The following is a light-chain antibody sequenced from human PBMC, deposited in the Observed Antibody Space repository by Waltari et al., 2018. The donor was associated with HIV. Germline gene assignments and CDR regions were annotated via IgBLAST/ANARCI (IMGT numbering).Light chain of an antibody. CDR1: QNVDDK. CDR3: QQYHHWPPLT. Sequence: DILLTQSPATISVSPGGRVTVSCRASQNVDDKLAWYQQKPGQSPRLLIYHSSVRATCVPTRFGGAGSATNFTLTITGLQSEDFTLYFCQQYHHWPPLTFGGGSRVELK. V-gene: IGKV3D-15*01. J-gene: IGKJ4*01. CDR2: HSS.